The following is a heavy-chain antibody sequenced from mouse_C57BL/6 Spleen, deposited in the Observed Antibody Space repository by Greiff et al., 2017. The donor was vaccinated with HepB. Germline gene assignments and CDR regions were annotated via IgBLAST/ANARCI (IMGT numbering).Heavy chain of an antibody. Sequence: QVQLQQSGAELVRPGASVTLSCKASGYTFTDYEMHWVKQTPVHGLEWIGAIDPETGGTAYNQKFKGKAILTADKSSSTAYMELRSLTSEDSAVYYCTRGGIYYGSSYVDRYFDYWGQGTTLTVSS. CDR3: TRGGIYYGSSYVDRYFDY. CDR2: IDPETGGT. V-gene: IGHV1-15*01. J-gene: IGHJ2*01. D-gene: IGHD1-1*01. CDR1: GYTFTDYE.